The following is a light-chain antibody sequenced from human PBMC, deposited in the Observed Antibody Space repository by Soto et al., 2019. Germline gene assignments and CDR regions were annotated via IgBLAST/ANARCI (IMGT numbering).Light chain of an antibody. V-gene: IGKV3-15*01. J-gene: IGKJ4*01. CDR2: DAS. CDR1: QSVSSN. CDR3: QQYNNWPPPLT. Sequence: EIVMTQSPATLSVSLGERATLSCRASQSVSSNLGWYQQKPGQAPRLLVYDASARATGIPARFSGSGSGTEFTLTISSLQSEDFAVYYCQQYNNWPPPLTFGGGTKVEIK.